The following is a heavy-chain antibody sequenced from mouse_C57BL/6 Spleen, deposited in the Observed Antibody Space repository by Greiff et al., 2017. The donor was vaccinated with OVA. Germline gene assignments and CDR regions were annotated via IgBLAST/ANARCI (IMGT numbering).Heavy chain of an antibody. D-gene: IGHD1-1*01. CDR3: TTFVVPFDAY. V-gene: IGHV14-1*01. CDR1: GYTFTSYW. J-gene: IGHJ3*01. CDR2: IDPEDGDT. Sequence: EVQLQQPGTELVKPGASVKLSCKASGYTFTSYWMHWVKQRPGQGLEWIGRIDPEDGDTEYAPKFQGKATMTADTSSNTAYLQLSSLTSEDTAVYYCTTFVVPFDAYWGQGSLVTVSA.